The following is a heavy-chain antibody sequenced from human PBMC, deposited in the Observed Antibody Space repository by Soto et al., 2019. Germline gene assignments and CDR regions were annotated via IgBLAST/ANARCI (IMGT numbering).Heavy chain of an antibody. D-gene: IGHD3-10*01. V-gene: IGHV3-33*01. CDR2: IWYDGSYK. CDR1: GFTFSTHG. Sequence: QVQLVESGGGVVQPGRSLRLSCAASGFTFSTHGLHWVRQAPGKGLEWVAVIWYDGSYKYYADSVKGRFTISRDNSKNTLYLQMNRLRAEDTAVYYCARASNMVGGAPYFYALDVWGQGTTVTVSS. J-gene: IGHJ6*02. CDR3: ARASNMVGGAPYFYALDV.